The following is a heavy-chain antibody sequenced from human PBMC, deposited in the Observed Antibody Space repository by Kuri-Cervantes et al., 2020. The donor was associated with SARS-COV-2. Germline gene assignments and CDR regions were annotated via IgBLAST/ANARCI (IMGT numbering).Heavy chain of an antibody. V-gene: IGHV3-73*01. D-gene: IGHD3-16*02. Sequence: GGSLRLSCEVSGFLFSASAIHWVRQGSGKGLEWVGRVRGKANNYATAYAASVKGRFTISRDDSKDTLYLQMSSLKTEDTAVYYCSRLMLHTYYDYVWGSYRLDSYYYMDVWGKGTTVTVSS. J-gene: IGHJ6*03. CDR3: SRLMLHTYYDYVWGSYRLDSYYYMDV. CDR2: VRGKANNYAT. CDR1: GFLFSASA.